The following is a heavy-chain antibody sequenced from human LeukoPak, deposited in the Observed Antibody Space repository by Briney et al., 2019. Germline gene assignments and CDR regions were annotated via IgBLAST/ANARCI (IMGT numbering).Heavy chain of an antibody. Sequence: ASVKVSCKASGYTFTSYNINWVRQATGQELEWIGWMNPNSGNTGYAQKFQGRVTMTRDTSISTAYMELSSLRAEDTAVYYCARDGGWYFDYWGQGTLVTVSS. J-gene: IGHJ4*02. CDR1: GYTFTSYN. V-gene: IGHV1-8*01. CDR2: MNPNSGNT. CDR3: ARDGGWYFDY. D-gene: IGHD6-19*01.